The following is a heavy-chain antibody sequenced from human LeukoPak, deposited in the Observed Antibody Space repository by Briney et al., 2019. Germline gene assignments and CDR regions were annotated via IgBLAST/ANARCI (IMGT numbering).Heavy chain of an antibody. D-gene: IGHD5-12*01. CDR3: AVNGYDYYFDY. Sequence: PSETLSLTCTVSGGSISSYYWSWIRQPPGKGLEWIGYIYYSGSTNYNPSLKSRVTISVDTSKKQFSLKLSSVTAADTAVYYCAVNGYDYYFDYWGQGTLVTVSS. V-gene: IGHV4-59*08. CDR2: IYYSGST. CDR1: GGSISSYY. J-gene: IGHJ4*02.